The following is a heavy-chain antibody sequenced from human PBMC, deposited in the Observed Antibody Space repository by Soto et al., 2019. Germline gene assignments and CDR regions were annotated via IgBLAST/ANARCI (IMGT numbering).Heavy chain of an antibody. Sequence: GESLKISCEGSGYKFATYWIAWVRQMPGRGLEWMGIIYPGKSKTIYSPSFQGLVTISVDTSKNQFSLKLSSVTAADTAVYYCARANGDLDYWGQGTLVTVSS. V-gene: IGHV5-51*01. J-gene: IGHJ4*02. CDR1: GYKFATYW. D-gene: IGHD2-21*02. CDR2: IYPGKSKT. CDR3: ARANGDLDY.